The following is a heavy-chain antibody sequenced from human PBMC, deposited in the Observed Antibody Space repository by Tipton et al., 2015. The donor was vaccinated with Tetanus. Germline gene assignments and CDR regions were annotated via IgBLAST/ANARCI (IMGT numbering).Heavy chain of an antibody. D-gene: IGHD2-2*01. V-gene: IGHV4-59*01. Sequence: TLSLTCTVSGDSISFYYWSWIRQPPGKGLEWIGYIYYSGNTKYNPSLKSRVTMSVDMSKNQFSLNLTSVTPADTAVYYCARDLRRYQQNNWFDPWGQGTLVTVSS. CDR1: GDSISFYY. CDR2: IYYSGNT. J-gene: IGHJ5*02. CDR3: ARDLRRYQQNNWFDP.